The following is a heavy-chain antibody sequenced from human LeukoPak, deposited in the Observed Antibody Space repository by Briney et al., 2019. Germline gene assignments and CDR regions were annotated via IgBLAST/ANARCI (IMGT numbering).Heavy chain of an antibody. D-gene: IGHD2-8*01. CDR1: GYTFNTYG. J-gene: IGHJ6*02. CDR2: ISSYNGKT. CDR3: ARKGNGPYYYYAMDV. Sequence: ASVKVSCTASGYTFNTYGVSWVRQAPGQGLEWMGWISSYNGKTDYAEKFQGRVTMTTDTPTNTAYMELRSLRSDDTAVYYCARKGNGPYYYYAMDVWGQGTTVTISS. V-gene: IGHV1-18*01.